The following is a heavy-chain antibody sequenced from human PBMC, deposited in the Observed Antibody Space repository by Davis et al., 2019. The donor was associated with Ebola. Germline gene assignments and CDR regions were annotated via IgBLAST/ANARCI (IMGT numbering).Heavy chain of an antibody. V-gene: IGHV1-69*06. D-gene: IGHD3-10*01. CDR2: IIPIFGTA. CDR3: ARGDYYGSGSYRWFDP. Sequence: AASVKVSCKASGYTFTSYGISWVRQAPGQGLEWMGGIIPIFGTANYAQKFQGRVTITADKSTSTAYMELSSLRSEDTAVYYCARGDYYGSGSYRWFDPWGQGTLVTVSS. J-gene: IGHJ5*02. CDR1: GYTFTSYG.